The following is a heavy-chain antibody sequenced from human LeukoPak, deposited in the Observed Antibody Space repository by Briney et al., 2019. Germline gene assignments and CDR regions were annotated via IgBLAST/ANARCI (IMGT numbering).Heavy chain of an antibody. CDR1: GDSVKSYY. Sequence: ASETLSLTCAVSGDSVKSYYWTWVRQSPGKGLEWIGGIYYRGDTFYNSSLKSRAAISIDTPRSQFSLKLTSMTAADTALYYCAITIFGVANPHSWGQGIPVIVSS. CDR2: IYYRGDT. D-gene: IGHD3-3*01. CDR3: AITIFGVANPHS. V-gene: IGHV4-59*05. J-gene: IGHJ4*02.